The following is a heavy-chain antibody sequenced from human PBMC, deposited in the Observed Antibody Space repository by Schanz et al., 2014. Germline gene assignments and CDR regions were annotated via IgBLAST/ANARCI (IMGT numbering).Heavy chain of an antibody. V-gene: IGHV1-3*01. CDR2: INAGTGNT. D-gene: IGHD6-13*01. Sequence: QVQLVQSGPEVEKPGASVKVSCKTSGYTFTEYTMYWLRQAPGQRLEWMGWINAGTGNTEYSQKFQGRVTITRDTSTSTVYMELSSLRSEDTAVYYCARDGVDAAAGGNYWGQGTLVTVSS. J-gene: IGHJ4*02. CDR1: GYTFTEYT. CDR3: ARDGVDAAAGGNY.